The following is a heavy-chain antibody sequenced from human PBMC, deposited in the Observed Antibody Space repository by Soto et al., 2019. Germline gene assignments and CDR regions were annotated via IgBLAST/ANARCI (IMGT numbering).Heavy chain of an antibody. V-gene: IGHV4-59*01. D-gene: IGHD5-18*01. CDR2: ISSSGTT. CDR3: ARIGSYNFDE. J-gene: IGHJ4*02. Sequence: SETLSLTCTVSGGSISTYYWSWIRQPPGKALEWIGYISSSGTTNYNPSLKSRVTMSVDTSKNQFSLKLSSVTAADTAVYYCARIGSYNFDEWGQGTLVPVSS. CDR1: GGSISTYY.